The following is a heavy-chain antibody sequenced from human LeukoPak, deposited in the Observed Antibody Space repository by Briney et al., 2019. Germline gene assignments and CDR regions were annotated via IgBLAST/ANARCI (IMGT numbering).Heavy chain of an antibody. CDR1: GFTFSSYG. Sequence: PGGSLRLSCGASGFTFSSYGMHWVRQAPGKGLEWVAVISYDGSNKYYEASVQGRFTISRDNSKNTLYLQMNSLRAEETAVYYCAKTNYDFWSGYDGWALRFDPWGQGTLVTVSS. J-gene: IGHJ5*02. CDR2: ISYDGSNK. V-gene: IGHV3-30*18. D-gene: IGHD3-3*01. CDR3: AKTNYDFWSGYDGWALRFDP.